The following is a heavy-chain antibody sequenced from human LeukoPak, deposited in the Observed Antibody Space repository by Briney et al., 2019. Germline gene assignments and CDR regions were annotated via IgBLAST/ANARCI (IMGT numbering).Heavy chain of an antibody. J-gene: IGHJ4*02. CDR2: INPNSGGT. V-gene: IGHV1-2*02. CDR3: ARDTNIVVVPAARFDY. D-gene: IGHD2-2*01. CDR1: GYTFTGYY. Sequence: ASVKASCKASGYTFTGYYMHWVRQAPGQGLEWMGWINPNSGGTNYAQKFQGRVTMTRDTSISTAYMELSRLRSDDTAVYYCARDTNIVVVPAARFDYWGQGTLVTVSS.